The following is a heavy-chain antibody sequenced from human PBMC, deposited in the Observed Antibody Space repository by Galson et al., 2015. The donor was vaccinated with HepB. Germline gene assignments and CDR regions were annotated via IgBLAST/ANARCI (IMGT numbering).Heavy chain of an antibody. CDR1: GFTFSNAW. V-gene: IGHV3-15*01. Sequence: SLRLSCAASGFTFSNAWMSWVRQAPGKGLEWVGRIKSKTDGGTTDYAAPVKGRFTISRDNSKNTLFLQMNSLRAEDTAVYYCARAYSSGWYYFDFWGQGTLVTVSS. J-gene: IGHJ4*02. CDR2: IKSKTDGGTT. D-gene: IGHD6-19*01. CDR3: ARAYSSGWYYFDF.